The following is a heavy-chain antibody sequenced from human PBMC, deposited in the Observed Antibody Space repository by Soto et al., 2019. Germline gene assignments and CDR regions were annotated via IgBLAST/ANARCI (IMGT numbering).Heavy chain of an antibody. V-gene: IGHV3-23*01. CDR2: LGGSNSDT. CDR3: AKDKVDHNSVWDPFDI. CDR1: GFTFSEYA. Sequence: PGGSLRLSCAASGFTFSEYAMSWVRQAPGKGLEWVSGLGGSNSDTHYAASVEGRFTVSRDNSRSTLFLQMNSLRVEDTAVYYCAKDKVDHNSVWDPFDIWGQGTMVTVSS. J-gene: IGHJ3*02. D-gene: IGHD2-15*01.